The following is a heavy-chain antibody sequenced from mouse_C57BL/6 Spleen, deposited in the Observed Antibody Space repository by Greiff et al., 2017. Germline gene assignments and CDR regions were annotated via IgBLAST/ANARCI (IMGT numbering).Heavy chain of an antibody. J-gene: IGHJ3*01. CDR2: ILPGSGST. CDR1: GYTFTGSW. V-gene: IGHV1-9*01. CDR3: ARRDSSYAAWFAY. Sequence: QVQLQQSGAELMKPGASVKLSCKATGYTFTGSWIEWVKQRPGNGLEWIGEILPGSGSTTYNEKFKGKATFTADTSSNTAYMQLSSLTTEDSAIYDCARRDSSYAAWFAYWGQGTLVTVSA. D-gene: IGHD1-1*01.